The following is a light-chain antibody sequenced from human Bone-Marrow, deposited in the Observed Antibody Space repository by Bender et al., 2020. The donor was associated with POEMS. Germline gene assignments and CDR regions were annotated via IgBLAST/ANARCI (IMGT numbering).Light chain of an antibody. Sequence: QSALTQPASVSGSPGQSITISCTGVTTNVGTYNLVSWYQQHPGKAPKLMISEDNKRPSGVSNRFSGSRSGNTASLRISGLPAEDEGDYLCCSYAGSRTWVFGGGTKLPVL. CDR2: EDN. CDR3: CSYAGSRTWV. CDR1: TTNVGTYNL. J-gene: IGLJ3*02. V-gene: IGLV2-23*01.